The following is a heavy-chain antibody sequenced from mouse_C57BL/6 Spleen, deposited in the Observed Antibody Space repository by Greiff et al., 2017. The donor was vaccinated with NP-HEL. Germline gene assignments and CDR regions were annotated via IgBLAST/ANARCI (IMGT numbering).Heavy chain of an antibody. CDR3: ARGRLRYWYFDV. J-gene: IGHJ1*03. CDR2: FHPYNDDT. CDR1: GYTFTTYP. V-gene: IGHV1-47*01. Sequence: QVHVKQSGAELVKPGASVKMSCKASGYTFTTYPIEWMKQNHGKSLEWIGNFHPYNDDTKYNEKFKGKATLTVEKSSSTVYLELSRLTSDDSAVYYCARGRLRYWYFDVWGTGTTVTVSS. D-gene: IGHD2-4*01.